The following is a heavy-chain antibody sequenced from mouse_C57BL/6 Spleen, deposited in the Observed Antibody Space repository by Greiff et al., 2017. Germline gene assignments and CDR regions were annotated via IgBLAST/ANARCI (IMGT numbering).Heavy chain of an antibody. J-gene: IGHJ1*03. D-gene: IGHD1-1*01. CDR3: ARRAYGSSPYWYFDV. V-gene: IGHV1-64*01. CDR2: IHPTSGST. CDR1: GYTFTSYW. Sequence: VQLQQSGAELVKPGASVKLSCKASGYTFTSYWMHWVKPRPGQGLEWIGMIHPTSGSTNYNEKFKSKATLTVDKSSSTAYMQPSNLTSEDSTVYYCARRAYGSSPYWYFDVWGTGTTVTVSS.